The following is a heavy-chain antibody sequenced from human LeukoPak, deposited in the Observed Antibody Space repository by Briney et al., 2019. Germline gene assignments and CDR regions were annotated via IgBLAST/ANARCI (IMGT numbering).Heavy chain of an antibody. Sequence: SETLSLTCTVSGGSIGSSTYYWGWIRQPPGKGLEWIGSIYYSGSTYYNPSLKSRVTISVDTSKNQFSLKLSSVTAADTALYYCARHFYSSDYDFYYYYYMDVWGKGTTVTISS. CDR2: IYYSGST. V-gene: IGHV4-39*01. CDR3: ARHFYSSDYDFYYYYYMDV. D-gene: IGHD3-22*01. J-gene: IGHJ6*03. CDR1: GGSIGSSTYY.